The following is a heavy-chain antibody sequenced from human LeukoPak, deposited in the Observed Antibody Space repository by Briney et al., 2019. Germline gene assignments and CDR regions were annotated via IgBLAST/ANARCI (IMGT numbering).Heavy chain of an antibody. V-gene: IGHV4-39*07. Sequence: SSETLSLTCTVSGGSISSSSHYSGWIRQPPRRGLEWIGSNYYSGSTYYNPPLKSRVTISVYTSKNQFSLKLSSVTAADTAVYYCARVSLGLDAFDIWGQGTMVTVSS. CDR3: ARVSLGLDAFDI. D-gene: IGHD3-16*01. CDR2: NYYSGST. CDR1: GGSISSSSHY. J-gene: IGHJ3*02.